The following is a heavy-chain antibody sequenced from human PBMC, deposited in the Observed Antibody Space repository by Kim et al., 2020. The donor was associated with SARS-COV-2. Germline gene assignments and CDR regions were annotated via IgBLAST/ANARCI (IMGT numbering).Heavy chain of an antibody. CDR1: GFTFSSYW. CDR2: IKQDGSEK. V-gene: IGHV3-7*01. D-gene: IGHD3-22*01. CDR3: ARDLMFYDSSALGY. J-gene: IGHJ4*02. Sequence: GGSLRLSCAASGFTFSSYWMSWVRQAPGKGLEWVANIKQDGSEKYYVDSVKGRFTISRDNAKNSLYLQMNSLRAEDTAVYYCARDLMFYDSSALGYWGQGTLVTVSS.